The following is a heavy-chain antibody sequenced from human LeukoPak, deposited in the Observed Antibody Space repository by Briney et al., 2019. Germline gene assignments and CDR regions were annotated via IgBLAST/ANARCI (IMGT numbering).Heavy chain of an antibody. CDR1: GFTFSSYW. J-gene: IGHJ4*02. CDR3: AKDPMAYYYGSGSYAGRYYFDY. CDR2: ISWNSGSI. Sequence: GGSLRLSCAASGFTFSSYWMSWVRQAPGKGLEWVSGISWNSGSIGYADSVKGRFTISRDNAKNSLYLQMNSLRPEDTALYYCAKDPMAYYYGSGSYAGRYYFDYWGQGTLVTVSS. V-gene: IGHV3-9*01. D-gene: IGHD3-10*01.